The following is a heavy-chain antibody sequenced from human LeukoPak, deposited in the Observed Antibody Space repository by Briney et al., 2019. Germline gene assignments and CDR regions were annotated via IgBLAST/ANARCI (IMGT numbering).Heavy chain of an antibody. CDR2: LYYRGSI. CDR3: ASTDYQVPGKSDYYYGMDV. D-gene: IGHD4-11*01. J-gene: IGHJ6*02. V-gene: IGHV4-39*07. Sequence: PSETLSLTCTVSGGSLSSYYWVWIRQPPGKGLEWIGSLYYRGSIYYSPSLRSRLTMSVDTSKNQFSLKLSSVTAADTAVYYCASTDYQVPGKSDYYYGMDVWGQGTTVTVSS. CDR1: GGSLSSYY.